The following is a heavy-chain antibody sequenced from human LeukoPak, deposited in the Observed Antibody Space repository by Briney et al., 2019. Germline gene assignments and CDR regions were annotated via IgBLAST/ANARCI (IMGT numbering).Heavy chain of an antibody. V-gene: IGHV3-74*01. CDR2: INGDASST. Sequence: GGSLRLSWAASGLTLSGYWMHWVRQAPGKRLVWVSRINGDASSTSYADSVKGRFTISRDNAKSTLYLQMNSLRVEDTAVYYCARARGNTYGYFEYWGQGTLVTVSS. J-gene: IGHJ4*02. D-gene: IGHD5-18*01. CDR1: GLTLSGYW. CDR3: ARARGNTYGYFEY.